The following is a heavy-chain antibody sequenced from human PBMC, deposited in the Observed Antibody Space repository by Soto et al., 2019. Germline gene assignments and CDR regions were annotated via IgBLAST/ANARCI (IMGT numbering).Heavy chain of an antibody. V-gene: IGHV3-30-3*01. J-gene: IGHJ3*02. Sequence: QVQLVESGGGVVQPGRSLRLSCAASGFTFSSYAMHWVRQAPGKGLEGVAVISYDGSNKYYADSVKGRFTISRDNSKNTLYLQMNSLRAEDTAVYYCARDKWELYYPDAFDIWGQGTMVTVSS. CDR2: ISYDGSNK. D-gene: IGHD1-26*01. CDR3: ARDKWELYYPDAFDI. CDR1: GFTFSSYA.